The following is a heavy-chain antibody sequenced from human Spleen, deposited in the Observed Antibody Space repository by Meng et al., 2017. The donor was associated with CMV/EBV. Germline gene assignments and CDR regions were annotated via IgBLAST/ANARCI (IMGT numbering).Heavy chain of an antibody. CDR2: INPSGGST. J-gene: IGHJ4*02. CDR1: GYTFTIYY. V-gene: IGHV1-46*01. D-gene: IGHD1-26*01. Sequence: ASVQVSCKASGYTFTIYYIHWVRQAPGQGLEWMGIINPSGGSTNYAQKSQGRATMTRDTSTSTAYMELSSLRSEDTAVYYCARAIPGATGYFDYWGQGSLVTVSS. CDR3: ARAIPGATGYFDY.